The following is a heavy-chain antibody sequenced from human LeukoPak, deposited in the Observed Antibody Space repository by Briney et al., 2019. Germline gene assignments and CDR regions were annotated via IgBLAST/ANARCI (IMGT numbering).Heavy chain of an antibody. D-gene: IGHD4-17*01. Sequence: GGSLRLSCAASGFTFDDYAMHWVRQAPGKGLEWVSGISWNSGSIGYADSVKGRFTISRDNAKNSLYLQMNSLRAEDTALYYCAKDWGTVTTDYYYYGMDVWGQGTTVTVSS. CDR1: GFTFDDYA. CDR2: ISWNSGSI. J-gene: IGHJ6*02. CDR3: AKDWGTVTTDYYYYGMDV. V-gene: IGHV3-9*01.